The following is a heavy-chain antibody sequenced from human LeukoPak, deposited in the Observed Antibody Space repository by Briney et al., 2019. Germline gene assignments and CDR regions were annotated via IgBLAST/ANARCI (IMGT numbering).Heavy chain of an antibody. J-gene: IGHJ4*02. V-gene: IGHV3-30-3*01. D-gene: IGHD4-17*01. CDR2: ISYDGSNK. Sequence: SGGSLRLSCAASGFTFSSYAMHWVRQAPGKGLEWVAVISYDGSNKYYADSVKGRFTISRDNSKNTLYLQMNSLRAEDTAVYYCARDEGDYGDYYFDYWGQGTLVTVSS. CDR1: GFTFSSYA. CDR3: ARDEGDYGDYYFDY.